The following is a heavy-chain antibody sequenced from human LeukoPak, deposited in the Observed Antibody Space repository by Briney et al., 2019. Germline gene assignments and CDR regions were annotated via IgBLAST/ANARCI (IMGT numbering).Heavy chain of an antibody. J-gene: IGHJ3*02. CDR3: ARMWGVAFDI. D-gene: IGHD3-16*01. CDR2: ISSSGSRI. Sequence: PGRSLRLSCAASGFTFSSYAMHWVRQAPGKGLEWVSYISSSGSRIYYADSVKGRFTISRDNAKNSLYLQMNSLRADDTAVYYCARMWGVAFDIWGQGTVVTVSS. CDR1: GFTFSSYA. V-gene: IGHV3-48*03.